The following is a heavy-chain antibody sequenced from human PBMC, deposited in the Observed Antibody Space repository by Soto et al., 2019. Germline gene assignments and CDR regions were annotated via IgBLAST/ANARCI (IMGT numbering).Heavy chain of an antibody. CDR2: IYPGDSDT. V-gene: IGHV5-51*01. Sequence: GASLQISCKGSGYSFTSYWSGWVRQMPGKGLEWMGIIYPGDSDTRYSPSFQGQVTISADKSISTAYLQWSSLKASDTAMYYCARQRYLGGWYSDAFDIWGQGTMVTVSS. J-gene: IGHJ3*02. CDR1: GYSFTSYW. D-gene: IGHD6-19*01. CDR3: ARQRYLGGWYSDAFDI.